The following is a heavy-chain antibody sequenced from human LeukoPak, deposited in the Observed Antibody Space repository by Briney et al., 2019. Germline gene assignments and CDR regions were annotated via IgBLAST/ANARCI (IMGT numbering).Heavy chain of an antibody. CDR2: VSSSGVNT. Sequence: ASVKVSCKASGYMFSSYNMQWVRQAPGQGLEWMGMVSSSGVNTKYAQKFRGRITMTSDTSTSTVYMELSSLISDDTAVYYCARDHHYATDYWGQGTLVTVCS. J-gene: IGHJ4*02. V-gene: IGHV1-46*03. CDR3: ARDHHYATDY. D-gene: IGHD2-2*01. CDR1: GYMFSSYN.